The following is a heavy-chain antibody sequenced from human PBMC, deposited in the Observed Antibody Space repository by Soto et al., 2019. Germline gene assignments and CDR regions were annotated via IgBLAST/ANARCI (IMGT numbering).Heavy chain of an antibody. V-gene: IGHV3-21*01. CDR2: ISAGSLFI. CDR1: GFTFSAYN. Sequence: EVQLVESGGGLVKPGESLRLSCAGSGFTFSAYNINWVRQAPGKGLEWVSSISAGSLFIYQPDSMKGRFTISRDDARNSVYQQMNSLTAEDTAVYYCARSPGVGVRGAYWGQGTLVTVSS. J-gene: IGHJ4*02. CDR3: ARSPGVGVRGAY. D-gene: IGHD3-16*01.